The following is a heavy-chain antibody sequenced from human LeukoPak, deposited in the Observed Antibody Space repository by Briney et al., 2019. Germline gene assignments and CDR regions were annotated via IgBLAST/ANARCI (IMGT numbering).Heavy chain of an antibody. CDR2: INSDGDST. Sequence: GGSLRLSCSASGFTFSSYAMHWVRQAAGEGLEYVSAINSDGDSTYYADSVKGRFTISRDNSKYTLYLQMSSLRPEDSAVYYCARQYPTDSSSWHRYFDYWGQGTLVTVSS. CDR3: ARQYPTDSSSWHRYFDY. J-gene: IGHJ4*02. D-gene: IGHD6-13*01. V-gene: IGHV3-64D*06. CDR1: GFTFSSYA.